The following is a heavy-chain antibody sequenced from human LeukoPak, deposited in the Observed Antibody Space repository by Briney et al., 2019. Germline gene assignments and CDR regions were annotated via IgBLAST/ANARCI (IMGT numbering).Heavy chain of an antibody. CDR1: GSTFSSYE. CDR3: ARSYGYPYFDY. J-gene: IGHJ4*02. Sequence: PGGSLRLSCAASGSTFSSYEMNWVRQAPGKGLEWVSYISSSGSTIYYADSVKGRFTISRDNAKNSLYLQMNSLRAEDTAVYYCARSYGYPYFDYWGQGTLVTVSS. CDR2: ISSSGSTI. D-gene: IGHD5-18*01. V-gene: IGHV3-48*03.